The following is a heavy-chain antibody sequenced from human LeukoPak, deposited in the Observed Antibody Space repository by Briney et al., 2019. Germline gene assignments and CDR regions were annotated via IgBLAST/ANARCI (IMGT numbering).Heavy chain of an antibody. CDR3: AKGGTVTTYYYNGMDV. Sequence: ASVKVSCKASGGTFSSYGISWVRQAPGQGLEWMGWISAYNGNTNYAQKLQGRVTMTTDTSTSTAYMELRSLRSDDTAVYYGAKGGTVTTYYYNGMDVWGQGTTVTVS. CDR1: GGTFSSYG. D-gene: IGHD4-17*01. CDR2: ISAYNGNT. J-gene: IGHJ6*02. V-gene: IGHV1-18*01.